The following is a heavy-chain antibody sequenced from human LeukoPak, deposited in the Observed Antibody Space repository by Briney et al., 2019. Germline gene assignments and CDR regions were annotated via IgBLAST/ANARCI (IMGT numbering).Heavy chain of an antibody. V-gene: IGHV3-74*01. D-gene: IGHD2-15*01. CDR1: GFTLSSHW. CDR2: INSDGSTT. J-gene: IGHJ5*02. Sequence: GGSLRLSCAASGFTLSSHWMHWVRQAPGKGLVWVSRINSDGSTTNYADSVRVRFTISRDNAENTLYLQMNSLRVEDTAVYYCTRRVSATRWFDPWGQGTLVTVSS. CDR3: TRRVSATRWFDP.